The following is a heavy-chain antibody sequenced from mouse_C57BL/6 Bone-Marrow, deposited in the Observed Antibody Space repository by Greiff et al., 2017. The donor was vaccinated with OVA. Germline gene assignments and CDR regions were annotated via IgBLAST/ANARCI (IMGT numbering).Heavy chain of an antibody. CDR1: GYTFTSYW. CDR3: ARDLFLDY. J-gene: IGHJ2*01. CDR2: IDPSDSYT. Sequence: QVQLQQPGAELVRPGTSVTLSCKASGYTFTSYWMHWVKQRPGQGLEWIGVIDPSDSYTNYNQKFKGKATLTVDTSSSTAYMQLSSLTSEDSAVYYCARDLFLDYWGQGTTLTVSS. V-gene: IGHV1-59*01.